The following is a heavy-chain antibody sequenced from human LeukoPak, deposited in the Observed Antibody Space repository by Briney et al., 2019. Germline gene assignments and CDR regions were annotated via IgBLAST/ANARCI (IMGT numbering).Heavy chain of an antibody. J-gene: IGHJ4*02. CDR1: GGSFSGYY. CDR3: ARVQKSRKSVASAVDC. D-gene: IGHD5-12*01. Sequence: ETLSLTCAVYGGSFSGYYWSWIRQPPGKGLEWIGEINHSGSTNYNPSLKSRVTISVDTSKNQFSLKLSSVTAADTAVYYCARVQKSRKSVASAVDCWGQGTVVIVSS. CDR2: INHSGST. V-gene: IGHV4-34*01.